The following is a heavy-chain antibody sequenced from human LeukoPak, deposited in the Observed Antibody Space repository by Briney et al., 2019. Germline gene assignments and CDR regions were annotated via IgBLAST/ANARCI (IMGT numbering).Heavy chain of an antibody. CDR3: ARAGGSKHSSGWYREEWFDP. D-gene: IGHD6-19*01. Sequence: ASAKVSCKASGYTFTSYYMHWVRQAPGQGLEWMGIINPSGGSTSYAQKFQGRVTMTRDTSTSTVYMELSSLRSEDTAVYYCARAGGSKHSSGWYREEWFDPWGQGTLVTVSS. CDR1: GYTFTSYY. J-gene: IGHJ5*02. V-gene: IGHV1-46*01. CDR2: INPSGGST.